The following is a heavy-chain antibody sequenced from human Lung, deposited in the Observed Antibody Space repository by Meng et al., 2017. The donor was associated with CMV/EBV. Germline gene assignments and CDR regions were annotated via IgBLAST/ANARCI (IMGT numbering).Heavy chain of an antibody. D-gene: IGHD2-21*02. J-gene: IGHJ4*02. CDR2: IYHSGST. V-gene: IGHV4-4*02. Sequence: QVQLQESGPGLVKPSGTLSLTCAGPGCSISSSNLWTWVRQVPGKGLEWIGEIYHSGSTNYNPSLKSRVTISVDKFKNQFSLKLGSVTAADTAVYYCARIERRRILKYCGSDCSTTDYWGQGTLVTVSS. CDR3: ARIERRRILKYCGSDCSTTDY. CDR1: GCSISSSNL.